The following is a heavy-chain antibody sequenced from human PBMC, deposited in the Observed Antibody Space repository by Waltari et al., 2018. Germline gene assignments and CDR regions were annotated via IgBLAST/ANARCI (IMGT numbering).Heavy chain of an antibody. CDR2: IYYSGST. D-gene: IGHD6-6*01. J-gene: IGHJ6*03. CDR3: ARHAKSIAARGRYYYYYYMDV. Sequence: QVQLQESGPGLVKPSETLSLTCTVSGGSISSYYWRWIRQPPGKGLEWIGYIYYSGSTNYNPSLKSRVTISVGTSKNQFSLKLSSVTAADTAVYYCARHAKSIAARGRYYYYYYMDVWGKGTTVTISS. V-gene: IGHV4-59*08. CDR1: GGSISSYY.